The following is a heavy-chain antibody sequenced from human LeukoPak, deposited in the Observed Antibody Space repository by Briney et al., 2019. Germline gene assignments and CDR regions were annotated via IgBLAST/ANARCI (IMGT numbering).Heavy chain of an antibody. CDR1: GFTFSSYA. CDR3: AKGYESSGYFPVDL. Sequence: GGSLRLSCVASGFTFSSYAMTWVRQAPGKGLEWVSGISDSGAGTHYADSVKGRLTISRDNSKNTLYLQMNSLRAEDTAVYYCAKGYESSGYFPVDLWGQGTLVTVSS. D-gene: IGHD3-22*01. V-gene: IGHV3-23*01. J-gene: IGHJ5*02. CDR2: ISDSGAGT.